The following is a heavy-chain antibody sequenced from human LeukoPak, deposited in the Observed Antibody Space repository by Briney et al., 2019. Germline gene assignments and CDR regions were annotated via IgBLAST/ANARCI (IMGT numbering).Heavy chain of an antibody. CDR1: GYTFTSYG. CDR3: ARWGPTVTNYYYYGMDV. V-gene: IGHV1-18*01. CDR2: ISAYNGNT. J-gene: IGHJ6*02. Sequence: ASVKVSCKASGYTFTSYGISWVRQASGQGLEWMGWISAYNGNTNYAQKLQGRVTMTTDTSTSTAYMELRSLRSDDTAVYYCARWGPTVTNYYYYGMDVWGQGTTVTVSS. D-gene: IGHD4-17*01.